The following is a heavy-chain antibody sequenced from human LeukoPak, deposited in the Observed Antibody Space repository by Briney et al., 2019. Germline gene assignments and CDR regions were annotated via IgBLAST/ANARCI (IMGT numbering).Heavy chain of an antibody. V-gene: IGHV4-30-4*01. D-gene: IGHD6-25*01. CDR2: IYYSGST. J-gene: IGHJ5*02. CDR1: GGSISSGDYY. CDR3: AKVLTAAGLDL. Sequence: PSETLSLTCTVSGGSISSGDYYWSWIRQPPGKGLEWIGYIYYSGSTYYNPSLKSRVTISVDTSKNQFSLKLSSVTAADTAFYYCAKVLTAAGLDLWGQGILVTVSS.